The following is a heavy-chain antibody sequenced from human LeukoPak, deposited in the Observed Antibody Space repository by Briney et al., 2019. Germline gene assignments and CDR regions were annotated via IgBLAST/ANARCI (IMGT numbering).Heavy chain of an antibody. CDR1: GFTFSDYS. J-gene: IGHJ4*02. V-gene: IGHV3-48*01. CDR3: ARDLITVSTNYY. CDR2: ISGSSSEI. D-gene: IGHD1-7*01. Sequence: PGGSLRLSCAASGFTFSDYSMNWVRHPRGKGLEGVSYISGSSSEIYYADSVKGRFSTSRDNAKNSLYLQMISLRAEDTAVYFCARDLITVSTNYYWGQGTLVSASS.